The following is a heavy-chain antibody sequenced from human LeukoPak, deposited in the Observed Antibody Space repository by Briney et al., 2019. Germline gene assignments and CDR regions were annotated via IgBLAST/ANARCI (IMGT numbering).Heavy chain of an antibody. CDR1: GFTFSSYG. CDR2: IWYDGSNK. CDR3: ARADRSPCLDY. J-gene: IGHJ4*02. V-gene: IGHV3-33*01. Sequence: GGSLRLSCAASGFTFSSYGMHWVRQAPGKGLEWVAVIWYDGSNKYYADSVKGRFTISRDNSKNTLYLQMNSLRAEDTAVYYCARADRSPCLDYWGQGTLVTVSS.